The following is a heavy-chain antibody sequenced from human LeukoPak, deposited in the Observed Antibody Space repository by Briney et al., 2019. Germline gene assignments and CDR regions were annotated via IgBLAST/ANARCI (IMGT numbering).Heavy chain of an antibody. V-gene: IGHV4-59*08. CDR1: GGSITGHY. J-gene: IGHJ3*02. CDR2: TSYSRTT. D-gene: IGHD6-19*01. CDR3: AKLGHSDGWYLGAFDI. Sequence: SETLSLTCAVSGGSITGHYWNWIRQTPGLRLDWIGYTSYSRTTIYNSYFKGRATMSIDTSKNHLYLNLTSVTATDTAVYYCAKLGHSDGWYLGAFDIWGQGTTVIVSS.